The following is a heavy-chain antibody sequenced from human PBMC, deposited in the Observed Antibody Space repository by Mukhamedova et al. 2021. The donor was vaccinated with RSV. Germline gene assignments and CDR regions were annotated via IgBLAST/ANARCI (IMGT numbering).Heavy chain of an antibody. V-gene: IGHV5-51*01. CDR3: ARQEEYCSSSSCYRSHDAFDI. Sequence: VRQMPGKGLEWMGIIYPGDSDTRNSPSFQGQVTISADKSISTAYLQWSSLKASDTAMYYCARQEEYCSSSSCYRSHDAFDIWGQGT. D-gene: IGHD2-2*01. CDR2: IYPGDSDT. J-gene: IGHJ3*02.